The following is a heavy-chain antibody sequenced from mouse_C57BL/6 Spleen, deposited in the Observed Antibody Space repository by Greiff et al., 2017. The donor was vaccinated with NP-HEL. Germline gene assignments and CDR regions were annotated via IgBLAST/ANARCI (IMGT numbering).Heavy chain of an antibody. CDR1: GYTFTSYW. Sequence: VKQSCKASGYTFTSYWMQWVKQRPGQGLEWIGEIDPSDSYTNYNQKFKGKATLTVDTSSSTAYMQLSSLTSEDSAVYYCARDSSGYVAYWGQGTLVTVSA. V-gene: IGHV1-50*01. D-gene: IGHD3-2*02. CDR2: IDPSDSYT. J-gene: IGHJ3*01. CDR3: ARDSSGYVAY.